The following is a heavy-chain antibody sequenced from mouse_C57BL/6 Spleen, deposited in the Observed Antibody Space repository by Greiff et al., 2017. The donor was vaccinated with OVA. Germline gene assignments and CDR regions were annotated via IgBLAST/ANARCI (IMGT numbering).Heavy chain of an antibody. D-gene: IGHD2-4*01. Sequence: EVMLVESGGGLVKPGGSLKLSCAASGFTFSSYTMSWVRQTPEKRLEWVATISGGGGNTYYPDSVKGRFTISRDNAKNTLYLQMSSLRSEDTALYYCARFDYDGAMDYWGQGTSVTVSS. CDR1: GFTFSSYT. CDR3: ARFDYDGAMDY. CDR2: ISGGGGNT. J-gene: IGHJ4*01. V-gene: IGHV5-9*01.